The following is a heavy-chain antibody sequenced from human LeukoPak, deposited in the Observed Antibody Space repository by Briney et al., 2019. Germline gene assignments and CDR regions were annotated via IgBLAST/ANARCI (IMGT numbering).Heavy chain of an antibody. CDR1: GFTFSSYE. CDR3: ARGPHPYSSGWYHFDY. CDR2: ISSSGSTI. J-gene: IGHJ4*02. D-gene: IGHD6-19*01. Sequence: PGGSLRLSCAASGFTFSSYEMNWVRQAPGKGLEWVSYISSSGSTIYYADSMKGRFTISRDNARNSLYLQMNSLRGDDTAVYYCARGPHPYSSGWYHFDYWGQGTLVTVSS. V-gene: IGHV3-48*03.